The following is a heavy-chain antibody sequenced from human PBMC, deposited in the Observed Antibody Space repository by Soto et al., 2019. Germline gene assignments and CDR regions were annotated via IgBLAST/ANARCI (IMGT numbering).Heavy chain of an antibody. CDR1: GYTFTSYD. CDR2: MNPNSGNT. D-gene: IGHD6-19*01. Sequence: ASVKVSCKASGYTFTSYDINWVRQATGQGLEWMGWMNPNSGNTGYAQKFQGRVTMTRNTSISTAYMELSSLRSEDTAVYYCARGHPTIAVADTDPEYFQHWGQGTLVTVSS. V-gene: IGHV1-8*01. J-gene: IGHJ1*01. CDR3: ARGHPTIAVADTDPEYFQH.